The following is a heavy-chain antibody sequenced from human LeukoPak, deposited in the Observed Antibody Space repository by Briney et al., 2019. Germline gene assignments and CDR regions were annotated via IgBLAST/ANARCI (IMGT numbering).Heavy chain of an antibody. V-gene: IGHV4-39*01. D-gene: IGHD3-3*01. CDR1: GASISGSNYY. CDR3: ARQAITRVKIFGGGNWFDP. Sequence: SETLSLTCTVSGASISGSNYYWGWIRQPPGKALECIGSIYHTGDVYYDPSLKSRVTISVDTSKNQFFLKVPAVTAADTAVYYCARQAITRVKIFGGGNWFDPWGQGTMVTVSS. J-gene: IGHJ5*02. CDR2: IYHTGDV.